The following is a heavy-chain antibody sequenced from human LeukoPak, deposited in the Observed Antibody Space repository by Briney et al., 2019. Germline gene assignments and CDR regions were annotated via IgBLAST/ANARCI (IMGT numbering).Heavy chain of an antibody. V-gene: IGHV3-48*01. Sequence: SGGSLRPSCAASGFTFSSHSMNWVRQAPGKGLEWVSYISSGSTIIHYADSVKGRFTISRDDAKNSLYLQMNSLRAEDTAVYYCAKVPRQHDNWFDPWGQGTLVTVSS. D-gene: IGHD6-13*01. J-gene: IGHJ5*02. CDR1: GFTFSSHS. CDR2: ISSGSTII. CDR3: AKVPRQHDNWFDP.